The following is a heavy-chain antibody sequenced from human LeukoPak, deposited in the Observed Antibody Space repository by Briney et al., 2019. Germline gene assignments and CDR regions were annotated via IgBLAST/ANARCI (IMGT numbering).Heavy chain of an antibody. CDR2: ITTSGDGT. V-gene: IGHV3-23*01. Sequence: PGRSLRLSCAASGFTFSSYAMSWVRQAPGKGLEWVSTITTSGDGTSYADSVKGRFTISRDNSKKTLYLQMNSLRAEDTALYFCAKRITTYFDYWGLGTLVTVSS. CDR1: GFTFSSYA. D-gene: IGHD2/OR15-2a*01. CDR3: AKRITTYFDY. J-gene: IGHJ4*02.